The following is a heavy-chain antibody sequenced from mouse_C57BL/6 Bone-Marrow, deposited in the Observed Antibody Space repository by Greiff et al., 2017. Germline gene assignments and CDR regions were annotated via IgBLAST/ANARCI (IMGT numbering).Heavy chain of an antibody. D-gene: IGHD2-1*01. V-gene: IGHV5-6*02. CDR2: ISSGGSYT. J-gene: IGHJ3*01. Sequence: DVMLVESGGDLVKPGGSLKLSCAASGFTFSSYGMSWVRQTPDKRLEWVATISSGGSYTYYPDSVKGRFTISRDNAKNTLYLQMSSLKSEDTAMYYCARQECGNFSWFAYWGQGTLVTVSA. CDR3: ARQECGNFSWFAY. CDR1: GFTFSSYG.